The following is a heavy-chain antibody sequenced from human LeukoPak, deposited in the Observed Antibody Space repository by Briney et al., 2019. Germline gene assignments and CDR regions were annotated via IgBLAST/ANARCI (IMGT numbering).Heavy chain of an antibody. Sequence: PSETLSLTCTVSGGSISSYYWNWIRQPPGKGLEWIGYIHYSGTNYYNPSLKSGVTISVDTSKSQFSLKRGSVTAADTAVYYCATSFGVANPSDFWGQGTVVSVSS. D-gene: IGHD3-3*01. CDR1: GGSISSYY. CDR3: ATSFGVANPSDF. CDR2: IHYSGTN. V-gene: IGHV4-59*01. J-gene: IGHJ4*02.